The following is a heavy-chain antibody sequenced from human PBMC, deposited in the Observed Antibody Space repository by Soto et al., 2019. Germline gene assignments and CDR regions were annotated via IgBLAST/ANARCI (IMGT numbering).Heavy chain of an antibody. CDR1: GYTFTSYG. CDR2: ISAYNGNT. J-gene: IGHJ6*02. Sequence: ASVKVSCKASGYTFTSYGMRWVRQAPGQGLEWMGWISAYNGNTNYAQKLQGRVTMTTDTSTSTAYMELRSLRSDDTAVYYCARDQTGSSGYYYYYYYYGMDVWGQGTTVTVS. D-gene: IGHD3-22*01. CDR3: ARDQTGSSGYYYYYYYYGMDV. V-gene: IGHV1-18*01.